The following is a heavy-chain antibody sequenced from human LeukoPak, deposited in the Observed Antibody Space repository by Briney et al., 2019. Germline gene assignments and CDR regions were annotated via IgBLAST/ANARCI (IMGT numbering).Heavy chain of an antibody. V-gene: IGHV3-30-3*01. D-gene: IGHD1-26*01. CDR1: GFTFSSYA. CDR2: ISYDGSNK. Sequence: GGSLRLSCAASGFTFSSYAMQWVRQAPGKGLEWVAVISYDGSNKYYADSVKGRFTISRDNSKNTLYLQMNSLRAEDTAVYYCAKDLMWELRPSAFDIWGQGTMVTVSS. CDR3: AKDLMWELRPSAFDI. J-gene: IGHJ3*02.